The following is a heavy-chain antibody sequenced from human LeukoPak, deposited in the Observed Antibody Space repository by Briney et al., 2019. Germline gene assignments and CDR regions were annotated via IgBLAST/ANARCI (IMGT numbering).Heavy chain of an antibody. CDR3: AGERSSGYYFDY. Sequence: SETLSLTCTVSGDSISSSSSYWGWIRQPPGEGLEWIGSIYYSGSTYYNTSLKSRVTISVDTSKNQFSLKLSSVTAADTAVYYCAGERSSGYYFDYWGQGTLVTVSS. J-gene: IGHJ4*02. D-gene: IGHD3-10*01. CDR1: GDSISSSSSY. V-gene: IGHV4-39*07. CDR2: IYYSGST.